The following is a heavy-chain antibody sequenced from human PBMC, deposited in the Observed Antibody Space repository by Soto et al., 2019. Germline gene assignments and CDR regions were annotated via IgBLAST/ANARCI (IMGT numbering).Heavy chain of an antibody. V-gene: IGHV3-30-3*01. CDR1: GFTFSSYA. CDR3: ARDGMGPARLYCSSTSCSTYYFDY. CDR2: ISYDGSNK. J-gene: IGHJ4*02. D-gene: IGHD2-2*01. Sequence: QVQLVESGGGVVQPGRSLRLSCAASGFTFSSYAMHWVRQAPGKGLEWVAVISYDGSNKYYADSVKGRFTISRDNSKNTLYLQMNSLRAEDTVVYYCARDGMGPARLYCSSTSCSTYYFDYWGQGTLVTVSS.